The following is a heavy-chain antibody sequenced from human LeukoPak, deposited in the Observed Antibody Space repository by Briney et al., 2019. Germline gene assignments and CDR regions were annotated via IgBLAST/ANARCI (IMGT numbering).Heavy chain of an antibody. D-gene: IGHD4-23*01. CDR2: IYYSGST. V-gene: IGHV4-59*01. Sequence: SETLSLTCTVSGGSISSYYWSWIRQPPGKGLEWIGYIYYSGSTNYNPSLKSRVTISVDTSKNQFSLKLSSVTAADTAVYYCARGGNSDLGYWGQGTLVTVSS. CDR3: ARGGNSDLGY. J-gene: IGHJ4*02. CDR1: GGSISSYY.